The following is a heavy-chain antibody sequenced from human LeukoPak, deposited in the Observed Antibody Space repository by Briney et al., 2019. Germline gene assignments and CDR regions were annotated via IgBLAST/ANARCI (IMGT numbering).Heavy chain of an antibody. CDR3: ASSLGALV. CDR1: GFTFSSYW. J-gene: IGHJ4*02. V-gene: IGHV3-74*01. Sequence: GGSLRLSCEASGFTFSSYWMHWVRQAPGKGLVWVSRIKTDGSSTNYADSVKGRFTISRDNAKNTVYLQMNSLRAEDTAVYYCASSLGALVWGQGTLVTVPS. CDR2: IKTDGSST. D-gene: IGHD6-13*01.